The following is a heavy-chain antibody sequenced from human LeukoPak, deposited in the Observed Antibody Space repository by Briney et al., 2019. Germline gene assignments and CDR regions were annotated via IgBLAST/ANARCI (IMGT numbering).Heavy chain of an antibody. J-gene: IGHJ5*02. CDR2: IYHSGST. D-gene: IGHD6-13*01. CDR1: GGSISSSNW. Sequence: TSSETLSLTCAVSGGSISSSNWWSWVRQPPGKGLEWIGEIYHSGSTNYNPSLKSRVTISVDTSKNQFSLKLSSVTAADTAVYYCARDRTSSSWYGWFDPWGQGTLVTVSS. V-gene: IGHV4-4*02. CDR3: ARDRTSSSWYGWFDP.